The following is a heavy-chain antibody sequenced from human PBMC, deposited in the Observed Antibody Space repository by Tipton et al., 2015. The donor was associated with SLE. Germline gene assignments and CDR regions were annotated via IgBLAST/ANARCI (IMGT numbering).Heavy chain of an antibody. D-gene: IGHD3-10*01. CDR2: IYYSGST. J-gene: IGHJ4*02. CDR3: ARSILWFGAYFDY. Sequence: TLSLTCAVYGGSFSSYYWSWIRQPPGKGLEWIGYIYYSGSTNYNPSLKSRVTISVDTSKNQFSLKLSSVTAADTAVYYCARSILWFGAYFDYWGQGTLVTVSS. V-gene: IGHV4-59*07. CDR1: GGSFSSYY.